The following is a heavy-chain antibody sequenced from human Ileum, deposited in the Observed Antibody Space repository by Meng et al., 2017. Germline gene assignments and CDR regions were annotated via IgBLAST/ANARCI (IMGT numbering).Heavy chain of an antibody. D-gene: IGHD7-27*01. Sequence: VQPQEAGPGLVRPYETLAPSCAVSGGSVSSRGYQWGWIRQPPGKGLEWIGYASTNYNPSLKSRVTISVDTAKNQFSLKLTSVTAADTAVYYCARDHWGSLDYWGQGVLVTVSS. V-gene: IGHV4-61*08. CDR1: GGSVSSRGYQ. J-gene: IGHJ4*02. CDR3: ARDHWGSLDY. CDR2: AST.